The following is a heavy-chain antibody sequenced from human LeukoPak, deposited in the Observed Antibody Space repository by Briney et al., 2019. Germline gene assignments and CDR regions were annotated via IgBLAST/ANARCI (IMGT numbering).Heavy chain of an antibody. CDR3: ARLSGYRGFSDY. CDR2: IKQDGSEK. V-gene: IGHV3-7*01. CDR1: GFMFSSYW. D-gene: IGHD5-12*01. Sequence: GGSLRLSCAASGFMFSSYWMNWVRQAPGKGLEWVANIKQDGSEKYYVDSVKGRFTISRDNAKNSLYLQMNSLRAEDTAVYYCARLSGYRGFSDYWGQGTLVTVSS. J-gene: IGHJ4*02.